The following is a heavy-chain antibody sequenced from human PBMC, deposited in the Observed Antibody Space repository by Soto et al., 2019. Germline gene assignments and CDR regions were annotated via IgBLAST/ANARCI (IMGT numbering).Heavy chain of an antibody. D-gene: IGHD6-13*01. CDR2: IYYSGST. CDR3: ARVMVAAGFYYYYGMDV. CDR1: GGSISSYY. J-gene: IGHJ6*02. V-gene: IGHV4-59*01. Sequence: QVQLQESGPGLVKPSETLSLTCTVSGGSISSYYWSWIRQPPGKGPEWIGYIYYSGSTNYNPSLKSRVTISVDTSKNQFSLKLSSVTAADTAVYYCARVMVAAGFYYYYGMDVWGQGTTVTVSS.